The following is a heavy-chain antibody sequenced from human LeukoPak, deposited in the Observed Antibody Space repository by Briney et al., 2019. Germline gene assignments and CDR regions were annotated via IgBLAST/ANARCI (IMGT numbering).Heavy chain of an antibody. CDR3: ARPKYYYDSSGQHYYFDY. CDR1: GYTFTGYY. V-gene: IGHV1-2*06. J-gene: IGHJ4*02. Sequence: GASVKVSCKASGYTFTGYYMHWVRQAPGQGLEWMGRINPNSGGTNYAQKFQGRVTMTRDTSISTAYMELSRLRSDDTAVYYCARPKYYYDSSGQHYYFDYWGQRTLVTVSS. D-gene: IGHD3-22*01. CDR2: INPNSGGT.